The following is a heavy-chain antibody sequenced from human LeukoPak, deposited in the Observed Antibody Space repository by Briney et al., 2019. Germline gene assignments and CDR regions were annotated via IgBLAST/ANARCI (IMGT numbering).Heavy chain of an antibody. CDR1: GGSISSYY. CDR2: IYTSGST. J-gene: IGHJ4*02. V-gene: IGHV4-4*07. CDR3: AKDLQWLRLALIDY. Sequence: SETLSLTCTVSGGSISSYYWSWIRQPAGKGLEWIGRIYTSGSTNYNPSLKSRVTMSVDTSKNQFSLKLSSVTAADTAVYYCAKDLQWLRLALIDYWGQGTLVTVSS. D-gene: IGHD5-12*01.